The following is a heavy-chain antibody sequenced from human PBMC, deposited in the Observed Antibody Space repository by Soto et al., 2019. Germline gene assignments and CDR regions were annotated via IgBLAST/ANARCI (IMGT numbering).Heavy chain of an antibody. D-gene: IGHD1-1*01. V-gene: IGHV3-48*02. CDR3: ARRLPHSAPSWSYTNSFDH. J-gene: IGHJ5*02. CDR2: ISSSSSTI. CDR1: GFTFSSYS. Sequence: GGSLSLSCPASGFTFSSYSTDWVRQAEGKGLEWVSYISSSSSTIYYADSVKGRFTISRDNAKNSLYLQMNRLREEDTAVYYCARRLPHSAPSWSYTNSFDHWGQGTLVTVSS.